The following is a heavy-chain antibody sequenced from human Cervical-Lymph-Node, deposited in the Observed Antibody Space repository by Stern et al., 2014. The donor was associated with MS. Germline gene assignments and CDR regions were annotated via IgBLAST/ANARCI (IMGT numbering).Heavy chain of an antibody. V-gene: IGHV4-59*01. Sequence: QVQLQESGPGLVKPSETLSLTCTVSCGSISSYYWSWIRQPPGKGLEWIGYIYYSGSTNYNPSLKSRVTISVDTSKNQFSLKLSSVTAADTAVYYCAREALAAGGLDYWGQGTLVTVSS. D-gene: IGHD6-13*01. CDR3: AREALAAGGLDY. CDR2: IYYSGST. CDR1: CGSISSYY. J-gene: IGHJ4*02.